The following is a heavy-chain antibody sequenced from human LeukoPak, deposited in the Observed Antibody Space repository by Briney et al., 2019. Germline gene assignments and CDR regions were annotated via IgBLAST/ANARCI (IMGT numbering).Heavy chain of an antibody. CDR3: AKGRGVSSGSFNY. J-gene: IGHJ4*02. Sequence: PGGSLRLSCAASGSTFSSYAMSWVRQAPGKGLEWVSAISGTGGSTYYADSVKGRFTISRDNSKNTLYLQMNSLRAEDTAVYYCAKGRGVSSGSFNYWGQGTLVTVSS. CDR2: ISGTGGST. D-gene: IGHD1-26*01. CDR1: GSTFSSYA. V-gene: IGHV3-23*01.